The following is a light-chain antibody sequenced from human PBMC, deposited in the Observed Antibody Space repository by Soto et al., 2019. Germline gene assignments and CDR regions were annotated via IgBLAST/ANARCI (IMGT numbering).Light chain of an antibody. J-gene: IGKJ1*01. CDR3: QKYGDSPWT. V-gene: IGKV3-20*01. Sequence: DIVLTQSPGTLSLSPGESATLSCRDSQSVSSKYLAWYQQKPGQATRLLIYGTSSGKPSRATGIPDRLSGSGSGTDLDLTISGLEPEDFAVYYCQKYGDSPWTCGQGTKVDIK. CDR2: GTSSGKP. CDR1: QSVSSKY.